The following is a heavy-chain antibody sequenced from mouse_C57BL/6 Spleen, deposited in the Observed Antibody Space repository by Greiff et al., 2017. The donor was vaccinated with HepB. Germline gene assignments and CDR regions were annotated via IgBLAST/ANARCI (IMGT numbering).Heavy chain of an antibody. CDR2: IHPNSGST. V-gene: IGHV1-64*01. J-gene: IGHJ2*01. D-gene: IGHD5-1-1*01. CDR3: ARDLYCYFDY. Sequence: QVQLQQSGAELVKPGASVKLSCKASGYTFTSYWMHWVKQRSGQGLEWIGMIHPNSGSTNYNEKFKSKATLTVDKSSSTAYMQLSSLTSEDSAVYYCARDLYCYFDYWGQGTTLTVSS. CDR1: GYTFTSYW.